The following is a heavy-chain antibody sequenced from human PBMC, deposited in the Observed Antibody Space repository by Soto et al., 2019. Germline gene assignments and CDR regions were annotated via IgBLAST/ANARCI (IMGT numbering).Heavy chain of an antibody. CDR2: INHSGST. V-gene: IGHV4-34*01. CDR1: GGSFSGYY. J-gene: IGHJ6*02. Sequence: QVQLQQWGAGLLKPSETLSLTCAVYGGSFSGYYWSWIHQPPGKGLEWIGEINHSGSTNYNPSLKSRVTISVDTSKNQFSLKLSSVTAADTAVYYCARGRTLWRYYYGMDVWGQGTTVTVSS. CDR3: ARGRTLWRYYYGMDV. D-gene: IGHD3-16*01.